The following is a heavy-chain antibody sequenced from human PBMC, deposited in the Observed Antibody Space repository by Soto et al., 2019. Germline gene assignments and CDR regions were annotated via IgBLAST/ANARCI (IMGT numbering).Heavy chain of an antibody. J-gene: IGHJ6*02. CDR1: GGSISSDYYH. V-gene: IGHV4-30-4*08. CDR2: IHHSGSI. CDR3: PREDDGGDSLDV. D-gene: IGHD2-21*02. Sequence: QVQLQQSGPGLVKPSQTLSLTCTVSGGSISSDYYHWTWIRQSPGKGLEWIGYIHHSGSILYNPSLRSRVTISGNTSKNQFSLHLSSVTAADPAGYFWPREDDGGDSLDVWGQGTTVTVSS.